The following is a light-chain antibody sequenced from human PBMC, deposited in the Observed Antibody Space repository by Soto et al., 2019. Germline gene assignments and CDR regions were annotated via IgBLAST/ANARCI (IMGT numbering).Light chain of an antibody. CDR3: QSYDRRLSGGV. CDR2: YNT. CDR1: SSNIGAGYD. J-gene: IGLJ3*02. Sequence: QSVLTQPPSVSGAPGQRVTISCTGSSSNIGAGYDVQWYQQLPGTAPKLLIYYNTDRPSGVPDRFSGSKSGTSASLAITGLQAEDEAAYYCQSYDRRLSGGVFGGGTKLTVL. V-gene: IGLV1-40*01.